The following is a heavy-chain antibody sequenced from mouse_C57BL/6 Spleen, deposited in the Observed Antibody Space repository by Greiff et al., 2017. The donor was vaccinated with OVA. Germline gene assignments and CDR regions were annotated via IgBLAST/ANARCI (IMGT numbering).Heavy chain of an antibody. Sequence: VQLQQSGPGLVQPSQSLSITCTVSGFSLTSYGVHWVRQSPGKGLEWLGVIWSGGSKAYNAAFISSLSISKDNTKSQVFFKMNSLQADDTAIDYCAKNDCDVGAMDYWGQGTSVTVSS. CDR1: GFSLTSYG. V-gene: IGHV2-2*01. CDR2: IWSGGSK. J-gene: IGHJ4*01. CDR3: AKNDCDVGAMDY.